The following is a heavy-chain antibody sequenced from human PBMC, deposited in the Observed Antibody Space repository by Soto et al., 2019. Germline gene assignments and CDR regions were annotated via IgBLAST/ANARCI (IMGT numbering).Heavy chain of an antibody. CDR2: IYYTGST. J-gene: IGHJ4*02. CDR1: GDSITSFY. D-gene: IGHD3-16*01. V-gene: IGHV4-59*01. Sequence: SETLSLTCTVSGDSITSFYWSWIRQPPGKELEWIGYIYYTGSTNYNPSLKSRVTMSVDTSKNQFSLKLNSVTAADTAVYYCARARANYYYDFTWWGQGTLVTVSS. CDR3: ARARANYYYDFTW.